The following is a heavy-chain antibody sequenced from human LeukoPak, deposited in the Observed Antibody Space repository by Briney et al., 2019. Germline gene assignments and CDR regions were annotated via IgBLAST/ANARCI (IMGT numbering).Heavy chain of an antibody. V-gene: IGHV1-69*05. J-gene: IGHJ3*02. CDR1: GGSFRTFS. Sequence: ASVKVSCKASGGSFRTFSMNWVRQAPGQGLEWMGGIIPMFGEGNYAQKFQGRVTITTDESRRTAYMELRSLRSEDTAVYHCARRYYYDSPTYFEDAFDIWGQGTMVTVSS. D-gene: IGHD3-22*01. CDR2: IIPMFGEG. CDR3: ARRYYYDSPTYFEDAFDI.